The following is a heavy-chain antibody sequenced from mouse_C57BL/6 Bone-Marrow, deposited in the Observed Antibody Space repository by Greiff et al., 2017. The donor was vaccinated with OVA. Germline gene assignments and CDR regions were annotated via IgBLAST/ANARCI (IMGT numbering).Heavy chain of an antibody. CDR1: GFTFSSYA. CDR2: ISDGGSYN. V-gene: IGHV5-4*03. J-gene: IGHJ1*03. CDR3: ARGGTTAPGGYFDV. D-gene: IGHD1-2*01. Sequence: DVMLVESGGGLVKPGGSLKLSCAASGFTFSSYAMSWVRQTPEKRLEWVATISDGGSYNYYPDNVKGRFPIPRDNAKNNLYLQMSHLKSEDTAMYYCARGGTTAPGGYFDVWGTGTTVTVSS.